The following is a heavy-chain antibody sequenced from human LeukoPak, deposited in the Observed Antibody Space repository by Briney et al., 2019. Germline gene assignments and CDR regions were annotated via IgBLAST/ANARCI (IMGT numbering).Heavy chain of an antibody. CDR1: GYIFTSNY. D-gene: IGHD1-1*01. CDR2: ISGYNGRT. CDR3: ARCDNYKMLYYFEY. V-gene: IGHV1-18*01. J-gene: IGHJ4*02. Sequence: ASVKVSCKASGYIFTSNYINWVRQAPGQGLEWMGWISGYNGRTDYAQMLQGRVTMTTDTSPSTAYMELRGLTSDDTAVYYCARCDNYKMLYYFEYWGQGTLVAVSS.